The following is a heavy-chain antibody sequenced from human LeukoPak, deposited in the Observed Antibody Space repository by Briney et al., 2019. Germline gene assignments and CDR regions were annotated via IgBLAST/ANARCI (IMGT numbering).Heavy chain of an antibody. CDR1: GGSISSSSYY. CDR3: ARGRRNTFITSKPKGYYYYGMDV. CDR2: IYYSGST. Sequence: SETLSLTFTVSGGSISSSSYYWGWIRQPPGKGLEWIGSIYYSGSTYYNPSLKSRVTISVDTSKNQFSLKLSSVTAADTAVYYCARGRRNTFITSKPKGYYYYGMDVWGQGTTVTVSS. V-gene: IGHV4-39*01. J-gene: IGHJ6*02. D-gene: IGHD3-16*01.